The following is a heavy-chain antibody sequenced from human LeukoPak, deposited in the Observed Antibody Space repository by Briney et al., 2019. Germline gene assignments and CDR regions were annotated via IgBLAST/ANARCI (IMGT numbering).Heavy chain of an antibody. V-gene: IGHV3-30*18. CDR2: ISYDGSNK. D-gene: IGHD3-10*01. CDR1: GFTFSSYG. CDR3: AKQGGDRYYYGSGLDY. Sequence: GGSPRLSCAASGFTFSSYGMHWVRQAPGKGLEWVAVISYDGSNKYYADSVKGRFTISRDNSKNTLYLQMNSLRAEDTAVYYCAKQGGDRYYYGSGLDYWGQGTLVTVSS. J-gene: IGHJ4*02.